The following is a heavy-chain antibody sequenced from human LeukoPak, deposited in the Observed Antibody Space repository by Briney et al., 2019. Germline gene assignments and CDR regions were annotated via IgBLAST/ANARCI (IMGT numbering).Heavy chain of an antibody. V-gene: IGHV1-2*04. CDR3: ARGSGSYFQIFDY. J-gene: IGHJ4*02. Sequence: ASVKVSCKASGYTFTGYYMHWVRQAPGQGLEWMGWINPNSGGTNYAQKFQGWVTMTRDTSISTAYMELSRLRSDDTVVYYCARGSGSYFQIFDYWGQGTLVTVSS. D-gene: IGHD1-26*01. CDR2: INPNSGGT. CDR1: GYTFTGYY.